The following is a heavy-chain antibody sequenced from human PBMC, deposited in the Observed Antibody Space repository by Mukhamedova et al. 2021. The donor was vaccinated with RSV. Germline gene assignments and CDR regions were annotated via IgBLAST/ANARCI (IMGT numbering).Heavy chain of an antibody. Sequence: EWVSSIGGTVESTYYADSVKGRFAISRDNSNYTLFLQMNNLGAEDTAVYYCAHRIVGAGPFDYWGQGTLVTDSS. J-gene: IGHJ4*02. V-gene: IGHV3-23*01. CDR2: IGGTVEST. D-gene: IGHD1-26*01. CDR3: AHRIVGAGPFDY.